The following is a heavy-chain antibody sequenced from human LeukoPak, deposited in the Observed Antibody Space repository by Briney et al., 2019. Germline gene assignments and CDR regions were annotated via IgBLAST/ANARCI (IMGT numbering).Heavy chain of an antibody. CDR1: GYTLTDYY. CDR2: VDPEDGET. V-gene: IGHV1-69-2*01. J-gene: IGHJ4*02. D-gene: IGHD3-22*01. CDR3: ATAYYYDSSGPLDY. Sequence: ASVKVSCKVSGYTLTDYYMHWVQQAPGKGLEWMGLVDPEDGETIYAEKFQGRVTITADTSTDTAYMELSSLRSEDTAVYYCATAYYYDSSGPLDYWGQGTLVTVSS.